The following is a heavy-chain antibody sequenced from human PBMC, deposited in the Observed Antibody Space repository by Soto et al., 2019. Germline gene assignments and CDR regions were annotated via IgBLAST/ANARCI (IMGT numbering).Heavy chain of an antibody. CDR3: ARGGLLRYFDWLS. CDR1: GGSFRGYY. Sequence: SETLSLTCAVYGGSFRGYYWSWIRQPPGKGLEWIGEINHSGSTNYNPSLKSRVTISVDTSKNQFSLKLSSVTAADTAVYYCARGGLLRYFDWLSWGQGTTVTVSS. V-gene: IGHV4-34*01. J-gene: IGHJ6*02. CDR2: INHSGST. D-gene: IGHD3-9*01.